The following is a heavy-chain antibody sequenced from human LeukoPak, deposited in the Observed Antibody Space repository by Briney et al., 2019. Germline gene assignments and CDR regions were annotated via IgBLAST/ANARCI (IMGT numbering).Heavy chain of an antibody. CDR2: IIRGGGST. CDR3: AKEGSIVVVTDAFDI. CDR1: GFPFSSHG. Sequence: PGGTLRLSCAASGFPFSSHGMSWVRQAPGKGLEWVSGIIRGGGSTYYADSVKGRFTISRDNSKNTLYLQMNSLRAEGTAVYYCAKEGSIVVVTDAFDIWGQGTMVTVSS. D-gene: IGHD2-21*02. V-gene: IGHV3-23*01. J-gene: IGHJ3*02.